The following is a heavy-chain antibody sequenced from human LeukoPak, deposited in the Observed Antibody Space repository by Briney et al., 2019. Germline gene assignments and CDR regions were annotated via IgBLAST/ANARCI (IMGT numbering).Heavy chain of an antibody. Sequence: IPSETLSLTCSASGGSISSSGYYWGWIRQPPGKGLEWIGNIYYSGSTYYNPSLKSRLTISVDTSKNQFSLKLSSVAAADTAVYYCATTYCGGDCYPAWWGQGTLVTVSS. CDR2: IYYSGST. D-gene: IGHD2-21*02. J-gene: IGHJ4*02. V-gene: IGHV4-39*01. CDR1: GGSISSSGYY. CDR3: ATTYCGGDCYPAW.